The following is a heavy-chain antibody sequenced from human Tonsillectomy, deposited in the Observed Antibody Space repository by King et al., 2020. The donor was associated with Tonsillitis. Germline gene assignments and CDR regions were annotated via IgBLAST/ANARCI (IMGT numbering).Heavy chain of an antibody. J-gene: IGHJ4*02. Sequence: VQLVESGGGLVQPGGSLRLSCAASGFTFSIYAMTWVRQAPGKGLEWVSAISGSGDRTYYADSVKGRFTISRDNPKNTLYLKMNSLRADDTAVYYCAKDPEIAAVGPSLDYWGQGTLVTVSS. CDR3: AKDPEIAAVGPSLDY. D-gene: IGHD6-13*01. V-gene: IGHV3-23*04. CDR2: ISGSGDRT. CDR1: GFTFSIYA.